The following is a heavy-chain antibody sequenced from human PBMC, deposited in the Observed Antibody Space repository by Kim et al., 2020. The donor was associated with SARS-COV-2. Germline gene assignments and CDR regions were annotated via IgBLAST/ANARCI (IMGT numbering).Heavy chain of an antibody. J-gene: IGHJ3*02. CDR3: ARHIMVRGVMHAFDI. Sequence: PPLKSQVTISVDTSKNQFSLKLSSVTAADTAVYYCARHIMVRGVMHAFDIWGQGTMVTVSS. D-gene: IGHD3-10*01. V-gene: IGHV4-34*01.